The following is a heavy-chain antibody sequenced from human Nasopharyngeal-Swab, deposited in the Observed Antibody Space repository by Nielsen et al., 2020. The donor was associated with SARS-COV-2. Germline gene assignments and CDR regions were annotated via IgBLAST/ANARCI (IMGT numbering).Heavy chain of an antibody. CDR1: GFTFNNYN. J-gene: IGHJ6*02. Sequence: LSLTCAASGFTFNNYNFNWVRQAPGKGLEWVSSISSSSSYIYYADSVKGRFTISRDNAKNSLYLQMNSLRAEDTAVYYCARDGLDYDFWSAYFMDVWGQGTTVTVSS. CDR3: ARDGLDYDFWSAYFMDV. D-gene: IGHD3-3*01. CDR2: ISSSSSYI. V-gene: IGHV3-21*01.